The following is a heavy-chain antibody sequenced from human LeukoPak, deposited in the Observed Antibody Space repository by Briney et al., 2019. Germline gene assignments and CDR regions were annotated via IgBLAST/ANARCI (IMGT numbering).Heavy chain of an antibody. CDR2: ISSSSSYI. J-gene: IGHJ4*02. CDR1: GFTFSSYS. D-gene: IGHD3-22*01. Sequence: GGSLRLSCAASGFTFSSYSMNWVRQAPGKGLEWVSSISSSSSYIYYADSVKGRFTISRDNAKNSLYLQMNSLRAEDTAVYYCARRFGPMIVASFGYWGQGTLVTVSS. CDR3: ARRFGPMIVASFGY. V-gene: IGHV3-21*01.